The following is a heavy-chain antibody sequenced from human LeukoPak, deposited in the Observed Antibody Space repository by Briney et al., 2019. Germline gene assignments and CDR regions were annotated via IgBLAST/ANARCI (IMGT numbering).Heavy chain of an antibody. CDR3: ARAGPSSSWHQFDY. V-gene: IGHV3-74*01. CDR2: INGDGSSS. CDR1: GFTFSSYW. J-gene: IGHJ4*02. Sequence: GGSLRLSCAASGFTFSSYWMHWVRQAPGKGLVWVSRINGDGSSSTYADSVKGRFTISRDNAKNTVYLQMSSLRAEDTAVYYCARAGPSSSWHQFDYWGQGTLVTVSS. D-gene: IGHD6-13*01.